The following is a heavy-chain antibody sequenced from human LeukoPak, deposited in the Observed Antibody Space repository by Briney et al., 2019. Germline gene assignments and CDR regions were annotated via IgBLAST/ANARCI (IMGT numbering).Heavy chain of an antibody. Sequence: SVKVSCKASGGTFSSYAISWVRQAPGQGLEWMGGIIPIFGTANYAQKFQGRVTITADESTSTAYMELSSLRSEDTAVYYCARVMEYQLLSGYYYYMDVWGKGTTVTISS. CDR3: ARVMEYQLLSGYYYYMDV. CDR1: GGTFSSYA. J-gene: IGHJ6*03. CDR2: IIPIFGTA. D-gene: IGHD2-2*01. V-gene: IGHV1-69*13.